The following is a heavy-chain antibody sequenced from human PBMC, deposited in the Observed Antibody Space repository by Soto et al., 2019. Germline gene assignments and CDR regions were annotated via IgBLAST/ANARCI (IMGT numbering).Heavy chain of an antibody. CDR2: INPNSRGT. CDR3: ARVTLKAGNWFDP. Sequence: QVQLVQSGAEVKKPGASVKVSCKASGSTFTDYFIHWVRQAPGQGFEWMGWINPNSRGTNYAPKFQGRVTMTRDTSNSTAYMELRGLRSDDTAVYYCARVTLKAGNWFDPWGQGTLVTVSS. J-gene: IGHJ5*02. CDR1: GSTFTDYF. V-gene: IGHV1-2*02.